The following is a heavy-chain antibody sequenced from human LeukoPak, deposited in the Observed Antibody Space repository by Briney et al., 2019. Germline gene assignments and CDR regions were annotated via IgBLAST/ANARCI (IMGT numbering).Heavy chain of an antibody. V-gene: IGHV3-48*04. Sequence: GGSLRLSCAASGFTFSSYSMNWVRQAPGKGLEWVSYISSSGSTIYYADSVKGRFTISRDNAKNSLYLQMNSLRAEDTAVYYCARVGRYSGSYSDFDYWGQGTLVTVSS. CDR2: ISSSGSTI. CDR1: GFTFSSYS. CDR3: ARVGRYSGSYSDFDY. J-gene: IGHJ4*02. D-gene: IGHD1-26*01.